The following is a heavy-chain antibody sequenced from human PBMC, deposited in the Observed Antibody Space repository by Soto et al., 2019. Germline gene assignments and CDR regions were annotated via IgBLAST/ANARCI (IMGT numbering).Heavy chain of an antibody. CDR2: ISAYNGNT. V-gene: IGHV1-18*01. J-gene: IGHJ6*02. D-gene: IGHD2-2*01. Sequence: ASVKVSCKASGYTFISYGISWVRQAPGQGLEWMGWISAYNGNTNYAQKLQGRVTMTTDTSTSTAYMELRSLRSDDTAVYYCARVVVVPAAIKDYYYGMDVWGQGTTVTVS. CDR3: ARVVVVPAAIKDYYYGMDV. CDR1: GYTFISYG.